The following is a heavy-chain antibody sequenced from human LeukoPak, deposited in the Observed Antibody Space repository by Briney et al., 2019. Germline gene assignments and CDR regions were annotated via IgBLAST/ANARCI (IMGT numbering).Heavy chain of an antibody. Sequence: GGSLRLSCVASGFTFSSNGMHWVRQAPGKGLEWVSGISGTGENTYYADSVKGRFTISKDNSKNTLYLQINSLRAEDTAVYYCAKPTCGGDCYSYYFDYWGQGTLVTVSS. V-gene: IGHV3-23*01. D-gene: IGHD2-21*02. J-gene: IGHJ4*02. CDR3: AKPTCGGDCYSYYFDY. CDR1: GFTFSSNG. CDR2: ISGTGENT.